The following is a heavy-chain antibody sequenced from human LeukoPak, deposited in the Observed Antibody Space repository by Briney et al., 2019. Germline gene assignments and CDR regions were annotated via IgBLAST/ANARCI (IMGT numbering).Heavy chain of an antibody. CDR3: AREGATGTAMVSFDY. V-gene: IGHV1-69*13. Sequence: SVKVSCKASGGTFSSYAISWVRQAPGQGLEWMGGIIPIFGTANYAQKFQGRVTITADESTSTAYMELSSLRSEDTAVYYCAREGATGTAMVSFDYWGQGTLVTVSS. D-gene: IGHD5-18*01. CDR1: GGTFSSYA. CDR2: IIPIFGTA. J-gene: IGHJ4*02.